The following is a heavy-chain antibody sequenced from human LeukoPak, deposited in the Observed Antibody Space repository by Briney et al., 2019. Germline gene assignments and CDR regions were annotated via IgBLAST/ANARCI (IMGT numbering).Heavy chain of an antibody. CDR3: ARDNGWNYDILTGYSNPTDAFDI. J-gene: IGHJ3*02. D-gene: IGHD3-9*01. Sequence: PGGSLRLSCAASGFTFSSYAMNWVRQAPGKGLEWVSSISSSSYIYYADSVKGRFTISRDNAKNSLYLQMNSLRAEDTAVYYCARDNGWNYDILTGYSNPTDAFDIWGQGTMVTVSS. CDR2: ISSSSYI. CDR1: GFTFSSYA. V-gene: IGHV3-21*01.